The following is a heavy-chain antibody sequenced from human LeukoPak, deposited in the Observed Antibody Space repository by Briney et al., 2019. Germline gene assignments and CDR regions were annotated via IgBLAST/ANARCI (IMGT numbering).Heavy chain of an antibody. D-gene: IGHD1-26*01. CDR1: GYSFTNYW. V-gene: IGHV5-51*01. CDR2: IYPGDSDT. Sequence: GESLKISCKGSGYSFTNYWIGWVRQMPGKGLEWMGIIYPGDSDTKYSPSFQGQVTISADKSITTAYLQWRSLKASDTAMYYCARLAGATTSGLDYWGQGTLVTVSS. J-gene: IGHJ4*02. CDR3: ARLAGATTSGLDY.